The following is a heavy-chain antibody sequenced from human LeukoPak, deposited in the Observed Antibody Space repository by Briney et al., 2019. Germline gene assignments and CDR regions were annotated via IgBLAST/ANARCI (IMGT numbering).Heavy chain of an antibody. Sequence: PGGSLRLSCAASGFTFGDYYMTWIRQAPGKGLEWVSYISNSGNTIKEADSVEGRFTISRDNAQNSLFLQMKSLRAEDTAVYYCARYRVITNDYFDSWGQGTLVTVSS. CDR3: ARYRVITNDYFDS. CDR1: GFTFGDYY. J-gene: IGHJ4*02. CDR2: ISNSGNTI. V-gene: IGHV3-11*01. D-gene: IGHD3-16*01.